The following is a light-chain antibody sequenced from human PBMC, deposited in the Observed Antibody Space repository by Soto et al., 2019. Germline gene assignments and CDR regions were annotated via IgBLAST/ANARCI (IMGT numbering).Light chain of an antibody. CDR3: MQALQTPLT. CDR1: QSLLHSNGYNY. Sequence: DIVMTQSPLSLPVTPGEPASSSCRSSQSLLHSNGYNYLDWYLQKPGQSPQLLIYLGSNRASGVPDRFSGSGSGTDFTLEISRVEAEDVGVYYCMQALQTPLTFGGGTKGDIK. CDR2: LGS. J-gene: IGKJ4*01. V-gene: IGKV2-28*01.